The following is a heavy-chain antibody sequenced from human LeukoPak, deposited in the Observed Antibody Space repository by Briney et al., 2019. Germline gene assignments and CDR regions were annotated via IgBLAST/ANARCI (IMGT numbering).Heavy chain of an antibody. CDR3: ARHRGPAAGRFDP. V-gene: IGHV4-38-2*02. CDR1: GYSISTGYY. D-gene: IGHD6-13*01. CDR2: FYHSESA. J-gene: IGHJ5*02. Sequence: PSETLSLTCTVSGYSISTGYYWGWIRQPPGKGLEWIGSFYHSESAACNPSLKNRVTISVDTSKNQFSLKLSSVTAADTAVYHCARHRGPAAGRFDPWGQGTLVTVSS.